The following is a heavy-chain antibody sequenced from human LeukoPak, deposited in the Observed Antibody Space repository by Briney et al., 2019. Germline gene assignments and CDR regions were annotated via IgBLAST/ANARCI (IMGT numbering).Heavy chain of an antibody. CDR3: AKDYAVGSIDY. CDR2: VSTSGVGT. J-gene: IGHJ4*02. Sequence: PGGSLRLSCAASGFTFRSYAMSWIRQAPGKGLEWVSSVSTSGVGTYYADSVRGRFTISRDNSKNTVFLQMNSLRAEDSAVYYCAKDYAVGSIDYWGQGTLVTVSS. D-gene: IGHD3-16*01. V-gene: IGHV3-23*01. CDR1: GFTFRSYA.